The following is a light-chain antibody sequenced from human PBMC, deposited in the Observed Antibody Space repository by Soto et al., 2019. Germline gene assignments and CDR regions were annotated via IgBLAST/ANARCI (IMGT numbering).Light chain of an antibody. CDR3: QQYGSSLWT. V-gene: IGKV3-20*01. Sequence: EIVLTQSPGTLSLSPGDRATLSCRASQSVSSSYLAWYQQKPGQAPRLLIYGASSRATGIPDRFSGSGSGTDSTLTISRLEPEDFAVYYCQQYGSSLWTFGQGTKVEIK. J-gene: IGKJ1*01. CDR2: GAS. CDR1: QSVSSSY.